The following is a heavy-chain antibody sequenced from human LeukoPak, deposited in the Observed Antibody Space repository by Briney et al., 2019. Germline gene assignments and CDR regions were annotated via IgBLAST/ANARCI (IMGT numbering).Heavy chain of an antibody. Sequence: ASVKVSCKASGFTFTSYGYSWVRQAPGQRLEWVGWISAYNGDTKYAPKFQGRVTMTTDTSTDTAYMELGSLRSDDTALYYCARDLGIDYYDTSGYYTGTLYFFDYWGQGTLATVSS. CDR1: GFTFTSYG. CDR2: ISAYNGDT. D-gene: IGHD3-22*01. CDR3: ARDLGIDYYDTSGYYTGTLYFFDY. V-gene: IGHV1-18*01. J-gene: IGHJ4*02.